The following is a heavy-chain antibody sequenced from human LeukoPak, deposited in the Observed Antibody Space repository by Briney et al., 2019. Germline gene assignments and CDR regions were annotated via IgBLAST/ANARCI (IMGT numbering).Heavy chain of an antibody. CDR1: GGSISSSNW. CDR2: IYHSGST. D-gene: IGHD3-22*01. V-gene: IGHV4-4*02. Sequence: SETLSLTCAVSGGSISSSNWWSWVRQPPGKGLEWIGEIYHSGSTNYNPSLKSRVTISVDKSKNQFSLKLSSVTAADTAVYYCARLWRYYYDSSGYFDYWGQGTLVTVSS. CDR3: ARLWRYYYDSSGYFDY. J-gene: IGHJ4*02.